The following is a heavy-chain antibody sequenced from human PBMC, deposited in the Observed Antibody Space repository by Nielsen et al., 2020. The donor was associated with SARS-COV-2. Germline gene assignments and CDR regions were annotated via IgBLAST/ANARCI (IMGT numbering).Heavy chain of an antibody. CDR3: ARVGYYDSSGYPDAFDI. V-gene: IGHV4-30-2*01. J-gene: IGHJ3*02. CDR2: IYHSGST. CDR1: GGSISSGGYS. Sequence: SQTLSLTCAVSGGSISSGGYSWSWLRQPPGKGLEWIGYIYHSGSTYYNPSLKSRVTISVDRSKNQFSLKLSSVTAADTAVYYCARVGYYDSSGYPDAFDIWGQGTMVTVSS. D-gene: IGHD3-22*01.